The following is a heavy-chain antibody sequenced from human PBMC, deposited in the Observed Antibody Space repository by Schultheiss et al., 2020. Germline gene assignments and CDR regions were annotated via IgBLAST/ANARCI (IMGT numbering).Heavy chain of an antibody. V-gene: IGHV4-31*03. CDR2: IYYSGST. D-gene: IGHD3-10*01. CDR3: ARVGSGTYFSPYFDY. CDR1: GGSISSGGYY. Sequence: SETLSLTCTVSGGSISSGGYYWSWIRQHPGKGLEWIGYIYYSGSTYYNPSLKSRVTISVDTSKNQFSLKMSSVTAADTAVYYCARVGSGTYFSPYFDYWGQGTLVTVSS. J-gene: IGHJ4*02.